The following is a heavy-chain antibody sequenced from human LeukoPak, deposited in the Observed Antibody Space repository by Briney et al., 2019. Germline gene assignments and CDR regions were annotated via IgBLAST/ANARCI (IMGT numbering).Heavy chain of an antibody. V-gene: IGHV4-38-2*02. CDR3: ARDEGYGVVRDLDY. Sequence: PSETLSLTCTVSGYSISSGYYWGWIRQPPGEGLEWIGSIYHSGSTYYNPSLKSRVTISVDTFKNQFSLKLSSVTAADTAVYYCARDEGYGVVRDLDYWGQGTLVTVSS. CDR1: GYSISSGYY. D-gene: IGHD3-3*01. J-gene: IGHJ4*02. CDR2: IYHSGST.